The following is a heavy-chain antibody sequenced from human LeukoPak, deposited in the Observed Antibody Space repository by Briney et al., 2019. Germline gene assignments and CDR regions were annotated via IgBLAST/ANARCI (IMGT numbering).Heavy chain of an antibody. J-gene: IGHJ4*02. CDR3: AKARGSSVYEQFDY. D-gene: IGHD5/OR15-5a*01. V-gene: IGHV3-23*01. Sequence: GGSLRLSCAASGFSFSICAMSWVRQAPEKGLQWVSTISTSGRATYYADSVEGRFTISRDNSKNTLYLQMNSLRADDTAVYYCAKARGSSVYEQFDYWGQGTLVTVSS. CDR2: ISTSGRAT. CDR1: GFSFSICA.